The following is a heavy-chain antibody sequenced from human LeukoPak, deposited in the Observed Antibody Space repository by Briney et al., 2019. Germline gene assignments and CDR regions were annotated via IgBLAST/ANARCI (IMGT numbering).Heavy chain of an antibody. J-gene: IGHJ4*02. Sequence: GGSLRLSCAASGFTFSDHYMDWVRQAPGKGLECVSYISGSTIYTNYADSVKGRFTISRDNAKSSLFLQMNSLRGEDTAVYYCARVTSSGWNFDYWGQGTLVTVSS. V-gene: IGHV3-11*06. CDR2: ISGSTIYT. CDR3: ARVTSSGWNFDY. CDR1: GFTFSDHY. D-gene: IGHD6-19*01.